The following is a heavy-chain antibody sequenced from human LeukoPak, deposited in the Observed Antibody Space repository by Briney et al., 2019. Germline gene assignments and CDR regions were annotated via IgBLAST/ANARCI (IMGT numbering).Heavy chain of an antibody. J-gene: IGHJ6*01. Sequence: GGSLRLSCAASGLRFSGQYMIWIRQAPGKGLEWVAFISGSGTDTFYPDSVKGRFFISKDNTRDSLSLQMTSLSAEDTAMYYCATLHFYAMGVWGQGTTVTVSS. CDR3: ATLHFYAMGV. CDR2: ISGSGTDT. CDR1: GLRFSGQY. V-gene: IGHV3-11*01.